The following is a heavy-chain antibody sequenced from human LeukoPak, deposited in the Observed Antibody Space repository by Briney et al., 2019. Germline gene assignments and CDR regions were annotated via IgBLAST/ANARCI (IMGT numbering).Heavy chain of an antibody. CDR1: GGTFSGYY. CDR2: SDDSGGT. Sequence: SETLSLTCAVYGGTFSGYYWSWIRQPPGKRLEWVGESDDSGGTNYNPSLKSRVTISADKSKNQVSLKLTSVTAADTAVYYCARLSVIVGAALEYYYYYMDVWGQGTTVTVSS. CDR3: ARLSVIVGAALEYYYYYMDV. V-gene: IGHV4-34*01. J-gene: IGHJ6*03. D-gene: IGHD1-26*01.